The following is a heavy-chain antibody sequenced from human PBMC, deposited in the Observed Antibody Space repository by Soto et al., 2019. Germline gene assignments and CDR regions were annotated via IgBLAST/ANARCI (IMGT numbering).Heavy chain of an antibody. J-gene: IGHJ6*02. D-gene: IGHD3-16*01. V-gene: IGHV4-31*03. Sequence: QVQLQESGPGLVKPSQTLSLTCTVSGGSISSGGYYWSWIRQHPGKGLEWIGYIYYSGSTYYNPSLKSRVTISVDTSKNQFSLKLSSVTAADTAVYYCARGGGWVLRYYYYYGMDVWGQGTTVTVSS. CDR1: GGSISSGGYY. CDR3: ARGGGWVLRYYYYYGMDV. CDR2: IYYSGST.